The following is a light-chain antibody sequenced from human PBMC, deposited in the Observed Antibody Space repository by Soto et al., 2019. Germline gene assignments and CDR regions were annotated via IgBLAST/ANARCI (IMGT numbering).Light chain of an antibody. CDR1: SSDVGSYNL. J-gene: IGLJ2*01. CDR3: CSYAGSSTYVV. Sequence: QSELTQPASVSGSPGQSITISCTGTSSDVGSYNLVSWYQQHPGKAPKLMIYEVSKRPSGVSNRFSGSKSGNTASLTISGLQAEDEADYYCCSYAGSSTYVVFGGGTQLTVL. V-gene: IGLV2-23*02. CDR2: EVS.